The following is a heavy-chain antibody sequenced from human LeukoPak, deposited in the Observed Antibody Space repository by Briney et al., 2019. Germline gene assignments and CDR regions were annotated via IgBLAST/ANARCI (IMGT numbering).Heavy chain of an antibody. D-gene: IGHD6-13*01. CDR2: INHSGST. CDR3: ATQQLVGNYWFDP. J-gene: IGHJ5*02. Sequence: SETLSLTCAVYGGPFSGYYWSWIRQPPGKGLEWVGEINHSGSTNYNPSLKSRVTISVDTSKNQFSLKLSSVTAADTAVYYCATQQLVGNYWFDPWGQGTLVTVSS. CDR1: GGPFSGYY. V-gene: IGHV4-34*01.